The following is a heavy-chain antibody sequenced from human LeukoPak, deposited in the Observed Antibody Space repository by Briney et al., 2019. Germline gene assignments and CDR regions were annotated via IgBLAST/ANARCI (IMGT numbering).Heavy chain of an antibody. CDR3: ATLGRSRWVPYYFDY. CDR2: FDPEDGET. D-gene: IGHD4/OR15-4a*01. Sequence: ASVEVSCKVSGYTLTELSMHWVRQAPGKGLEWMGGFDPEDGETIYAQKFQGRVTMTEDTSTDTAYMELSSLRSEDTAVYYCATLGRSRWVPYYFDYWGQGTLVTVSS. J-gene: IGHJ4*02. CDR1: GYTLTELS. V-gene: IGHV1-24*01.